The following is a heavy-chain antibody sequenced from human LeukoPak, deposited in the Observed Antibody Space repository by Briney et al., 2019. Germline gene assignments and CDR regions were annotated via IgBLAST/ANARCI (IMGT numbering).Heavy chain of an antibody. CDR1: SGSINGYY. CDR2: IYTSGST. Sequence: SETLSLTCAVSSGSINGYYWSWIRQPAGKGLEWIGRIYTSGSTKYNPSLRSRVTMSVDTSKNQFSLKLSSVTAADTAVYYCARDSAAALIYGVADYFDYWGQGTLVTVYS. V-gene: IGHV4-4*07. D-gene: IGHD3-3*01. CDR3: ARDSAAALIYGVADYFDY. J-gene: IGHJ4*02.